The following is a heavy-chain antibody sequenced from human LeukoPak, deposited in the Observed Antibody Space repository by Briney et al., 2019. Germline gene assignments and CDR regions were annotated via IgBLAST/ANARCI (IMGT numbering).Heavy chain of an antibody. J-gene: IGHJ4*02. CDR3: AKDQELLLGY. D-gene: IGHD2-15*01. CDR2: IRYDGSNK. V-gene: IGHV3-30*02. Sequence: GGSLRLSCAASGFTFSSYGMHWVRQAPGKGLEWVAFIRYDGSNKYYTDSVKGRFTISRDNSKNTLYLQMNSLRAEDTAVYYCAKDQELLLGYWGRGTLVTVSS. CDR1: GFTFSSYG.